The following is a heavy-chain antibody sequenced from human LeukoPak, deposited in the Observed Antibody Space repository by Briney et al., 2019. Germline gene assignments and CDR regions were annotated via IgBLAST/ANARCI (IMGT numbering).Heavy chain of an antibody. J-gene: IGHJ4*02. CDR2: IWYDGRDK. CDR1: GFTFSGCG. V-gene: IGHV3-30*02. CDR3: ANTYDFWSGYTHIDY. Sequence: GGSLRLSCAASGFTFSGCGMHWVRQAPGKGLEWVAFIWYDGRDKYYADSVKGRFTISRDNSKNTLYLQMNSLRAEDTAVYYCANTYDFWSGYTHIDYWGQGTLVTVSS. D-gene: IGHD3-3*01.